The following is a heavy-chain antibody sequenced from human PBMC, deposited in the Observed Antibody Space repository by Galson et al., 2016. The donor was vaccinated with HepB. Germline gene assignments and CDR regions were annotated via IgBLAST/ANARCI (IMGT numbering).Heavy chain of an antibody. V-gene: IGHV1-18*01. CDR2: ISAYNGNT. CDR1: GYTFNTYG. D-gene: IGHD6-19*01. CDR3: AREGDGSGWSAYWYFDL. Sequence: SVKVSCKASGYTFNTYGIGWVRQAPGQGLEWMGWISAYNGNTNYAQKFQGRVTMTTDTSTSSAYMELRSLRSDDTAVYYCAREGDGSGWSAYWYFDLWGRGTLVTVSS. J-gene: IGHJ2*01.